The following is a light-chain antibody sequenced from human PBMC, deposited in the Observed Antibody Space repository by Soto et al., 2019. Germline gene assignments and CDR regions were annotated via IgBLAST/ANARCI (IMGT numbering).Light chain of an antibody. V-gene: IGKV1-5*01. CDR2: TAS. Sequence: DIQMTQSPSTLSASVGDTVTITCRASQTISRWLAWYQQKPGKDPRLLIYTASTLESGVPSRFSASGSGTEFTLTISSLHPDDFATYYCQEYNNYWTFGQGTKVDIK. CDR1: QTISRW. J-gene: IGKJ1*01. CDR3: QEYNNYWT.